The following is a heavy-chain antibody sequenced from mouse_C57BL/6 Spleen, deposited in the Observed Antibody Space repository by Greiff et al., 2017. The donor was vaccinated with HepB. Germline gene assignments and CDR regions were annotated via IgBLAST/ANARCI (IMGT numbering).Heavy chain of an antibody. D-gene: IGHD2-3*01. CDR2: ISGGGGNT. J-gene: IGHJ1*03. CDR3: ARHLTYDGYYGYFDV. Sequence: EVMLVESGGGLVKPGGSLKLSCAASGFTFSSYTMSWVRQTPEKRLEWVATISGGGGNTYYPDSVKGRFTISRDNAKNPLYLQMSSLRSEDTALYYCARHLTYDGYYGYFDVWGTGTTVTVSS. CDR1: GFTFSSYT. V-gene: IGHV5-9*01.